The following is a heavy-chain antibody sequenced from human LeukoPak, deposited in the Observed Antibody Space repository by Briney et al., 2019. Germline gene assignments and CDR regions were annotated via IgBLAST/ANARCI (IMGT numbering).Heavy chain of an antibody. D-gene: IGHD2-2*01. CDR2: ISYDGSNK. J-gene: IGHJ6*02. Sequence: GSLRLSCAASGFTFSSYAMHWVRQAPGKGLEWVAVISYDGSNKYYADSVKGRFTISRDNSKNTLYLQMNSLRAEDTAVYYCARGADLIVVVPAAMALGDVWGQGTTVTVSS. CDR3: ARGADLIVVVPAAMALGDV. V-gene: IGHV3-30-3*01. CDR1: GFTFSSYA.